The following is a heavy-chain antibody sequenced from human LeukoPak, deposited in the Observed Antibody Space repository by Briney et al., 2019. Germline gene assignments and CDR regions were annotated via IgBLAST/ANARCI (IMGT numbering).Heavy chain of an antibody. J-gene: IGHJ6*02. CDR1: GFTFSNAW. V-gene: IGHV3-15*01. CDR3: TTTAVAGTGDYYYGMDV. CDR2: IKSKTDGGTT. D-gene: IGHD6-19*01. Sequence: GGSLRLFCAASGFTFSNAWMSWVRQAPGKGLEWVGRIKSKTDGGTTDYAAPVKGRFTISRDDSKNTLYLQMNSLKTEDTAVYYCTTTAVAGTGDYYYGMDVQGQGTTVTVYS.